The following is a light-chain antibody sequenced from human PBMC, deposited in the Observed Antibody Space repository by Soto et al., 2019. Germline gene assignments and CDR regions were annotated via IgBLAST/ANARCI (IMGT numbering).Light chain of an antibody. J-gene: IGLJ3*02. CDR2: GNI. CDR3: QSYDSSLSGSWV. V-gene: IGLV1-40*01. Sequence: QSVLTQPPSVSGAPGQRVTISCTGSSSNIGAGYDVHWYQQRPGTAPKLLIFGNINRPSGVPDRFSGSKSGTSASLAITGLQAEDEGDYYCQSYDSSLSGSWVFGGGTKLTVL. CDR1: SSNIGAGYD.